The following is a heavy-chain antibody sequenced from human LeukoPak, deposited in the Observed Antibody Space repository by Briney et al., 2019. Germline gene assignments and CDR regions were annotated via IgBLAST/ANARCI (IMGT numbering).Heavy chain of an antibody. CDR3: AKDLFYYDSSGFFDY. V-gene: IGHV3-23*01. J-gene: IGHJ4*02. D-gene: IGHD3-22*01. CDR2: ISGSGGST. Sequence: GGSLRLSCAASGFTFSSYAMSWVRQAPGKGLEWVSAISGSGGSTYYADSVKGRFTISRDNSKNTLYLQMNSLRAEDTAIYYCAKDLFYYDSSGFFDYWGQGTLVTVSS. CDR1: GFTFSSYA.